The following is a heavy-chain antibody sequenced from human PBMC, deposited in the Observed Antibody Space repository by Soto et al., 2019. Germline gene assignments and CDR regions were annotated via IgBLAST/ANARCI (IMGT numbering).Heavy chain of an antibody. J-gene: IGHJ6*02. D-gene: IGHD2-15*01. Sequence: QVQLVESGGGVVQPGRSLRLSCAASGFTFSSYGMHWVRQAPGKGLEWVAVIWYDGSNKYYADPVKGRFTISRDNSKNTLYLQMNSLRAEDTAVYYCARDWGSGGSCYPGYYYGMDVWGQGTTVTVSS. CDR3: ARDWGSGGSCYPGYYYGMDV. CDR2: IWYDGSNK. CDR1: GFTFSSYG. V-gene: IGHV3-33*01.